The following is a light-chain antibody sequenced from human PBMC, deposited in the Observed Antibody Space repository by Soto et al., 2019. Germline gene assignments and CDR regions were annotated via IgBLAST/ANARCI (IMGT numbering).Light chain of an antibody. J-gene: IGLJ1*01. CDR3: QVWDSSSDPRGV. CDR2: YDS. Sequence: SYELTQPPSVSVAPGKTARITCGGNNIGSKSVHWYQQKPGQAPVLVIYYDSDRPSGIPERFSGSNSGNTATPTISRVEAGDEADYYCQVWDSSSDPRGVFGTGTKVTVL. CDR1: NIGSKS. V-gene: IGLV3-21*04.